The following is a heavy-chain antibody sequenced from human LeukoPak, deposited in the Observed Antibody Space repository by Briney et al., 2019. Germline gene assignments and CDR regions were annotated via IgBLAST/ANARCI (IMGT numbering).Heavy chain of an antibody. V-gene: IGHV3-30*18. Sequence: GGSPRLSCAASRFTFSSYGMHWVRQAPSKGLEWVAVISYDGSNKYYADSVKGRFTISRDNSKNTLYLQMNSLRAEDTAVYYCAKVKREWLASYYFDYWGQGTLVTVSS. CDR2: ISYDGSNK. CDR1: RFTFSSYG. J-gene: IGHJ4*02. D-gene: IGHD6-19*01. CDR3: AKVKREWLASYYFDY.